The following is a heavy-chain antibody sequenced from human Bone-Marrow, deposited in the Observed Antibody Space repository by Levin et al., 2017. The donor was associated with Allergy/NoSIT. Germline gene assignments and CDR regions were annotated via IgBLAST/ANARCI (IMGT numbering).Heavy chain of an antibody. V-gene: IGHV1-8*01. Sequence: PGESLKISCKASGYPFLNYDITWVRQASGQGPEWMGWMNPESGRRTFTQNFRGRVSVTTDTSLNTVYMELSSLTSEDTAVYYCARATRNDLLSEYWGQGTLVTVSS. CDR3: ARATRNDLLSEY. J-gene: IGHJ4*02. CDR1: GYPFLNYD. CDR2: MNPESGRR. D-gene: IGHD1-1*01.